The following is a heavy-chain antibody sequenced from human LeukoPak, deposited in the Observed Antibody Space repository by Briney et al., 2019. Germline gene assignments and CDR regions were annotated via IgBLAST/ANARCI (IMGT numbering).Heavy chain of an antibody. J-gene: IGHJ6*02. D-gene: IGHD3-16*01. CDR2: INHSGST. CDR1: GGSFSGYY. V-gene: IGHV4-34*01. CDR3: ARGGQCGGYDYYYGMDV. Sequence: SETLSLTCAVYGGSFSGYYWSWIRQPPGKGLEWIGDINHSGSTNYNPSLKSRVTISVDTSKNQFSLKLSSVTAADTAVYYCARGGQCGGYDYYYGMDVWGQGTTVTVSS.